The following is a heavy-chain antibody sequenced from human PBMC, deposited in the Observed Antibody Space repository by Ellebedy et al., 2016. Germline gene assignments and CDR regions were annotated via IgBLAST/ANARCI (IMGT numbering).Heavy chain of an antibody. D-gene: IGHD4-17*01. J-gene: IGHJ4*02. CDR1: GFSFSNYF. V-gene: IGHV3-23*01. Sequence: GGSLRLSXATSGFSFSNYFMTWIRRAPGKGLEWVATISGAGYTTFFADSVKGRFTISRDNSRNTLYLQMNSLRAEDTAVYYCYYGHYSGSWGQGTLVTVSS. CDR2: ISGAGYTT. CDR3: YYGHYSGS.